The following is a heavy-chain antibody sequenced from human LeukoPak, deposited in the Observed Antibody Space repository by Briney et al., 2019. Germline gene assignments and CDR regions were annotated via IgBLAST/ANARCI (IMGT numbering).Heavy chain of an antibody. V-gene: IGHV6-1*01. CDR2: TYYRSKWYN. CDR1: GDSVSSNSAA. Sequence: SQTLSLTCAISGDSVSSNSAAWNWIRQSPSRGLEWPGRTYYRSKWYNDYAVSVKSRIAINPDTSKNQFSLQLNSVTPEDTAVYYCAREDEQQLLYNWFDPWGQGTLVTVSS. D-gene: IGHD6-13*01. CDR3: AREDEQQLLYNWFDP. J-gene: IGHJ5*02.